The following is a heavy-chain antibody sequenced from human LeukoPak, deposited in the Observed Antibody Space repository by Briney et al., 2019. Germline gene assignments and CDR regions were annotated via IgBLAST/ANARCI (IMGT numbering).Heavy chain of an antibody. CDR1: GFTFSSYE. V-gene: IGHV3-48*03. Sequence: GGSPRLSCAASGFTFSSYEMNWVRQAPGKGLEWVSYIGSSGTTIYYADSLKGRFTISRDNAKKSLYLQMNSLRAEDTAVYYCARPHYYDSGSRYYFDYWGQGTLVTVSS. CDR2: IGSSGTTI. D-gene: IGHD3-10*01. CDR3: ARPHYYDSGSRYYFDY. J-gene: IGHJ4*02.